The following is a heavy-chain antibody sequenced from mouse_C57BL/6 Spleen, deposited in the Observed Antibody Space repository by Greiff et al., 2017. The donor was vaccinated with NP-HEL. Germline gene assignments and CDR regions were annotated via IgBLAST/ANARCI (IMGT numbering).Heavy chain of an antibody. CDR2: IYPGNSDT. Sequence: EVQLQQSGTVLARPGASVKMSCKTSGYTFTSYWMHWVKQRPGQGLEWIGAIYPGNSDTSYNQKFKGKAKLTAVTSASTAYMERSSLTNEDSAVYYCTRADFGGYEDDWGQGTTLTVSS. J-gene: IGHJ2*01. CDR1: GYTFTSYW. V-gene: IGHV1-5*01. CDR3: TRADFGGYEDD. D-gene: IGHD3-1*01.